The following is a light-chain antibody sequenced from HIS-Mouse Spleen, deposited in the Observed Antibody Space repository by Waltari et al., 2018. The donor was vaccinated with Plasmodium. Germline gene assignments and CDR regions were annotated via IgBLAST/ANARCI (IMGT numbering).Light chain of an antibody. CDR1: QSVSST. Sequence: EIVMTQSPATLSVSPGERATLSCRASQSVSSTLAWYQQKPGQAPRLLIYGASTRATGIPARFIVSGSGKECTPTISSMQSEEFAVYYCQQYNNWPRGTFGQGTKVEIK. CDR2: GAS. J-gene: IGKJ1*01. V-gene: IGKV3-15*01. CDR3: QQYNNWPRGT.